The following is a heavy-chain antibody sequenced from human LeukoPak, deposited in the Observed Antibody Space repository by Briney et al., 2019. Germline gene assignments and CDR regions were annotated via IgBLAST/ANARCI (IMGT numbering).Heavy chain of an antibody. CDR3: AGLHFAAAAEFDP. Sequence: SETLSLTCTVSGGSLSGNWWSWIRQPPGKGLEWIGYIYYSGNTNYNPSLNTRVTISVDTSKNQFSLNLRSVTAADTAVYYCAGLHFAAAAEFDPWGQGTLVTVSS. J-gene: IGHJ5*02. CDR1: GGSLSGNW. CDR2: IYYSGNT. D-gene: IGHD6-25*01. V-gene: IGHV4-59*08.